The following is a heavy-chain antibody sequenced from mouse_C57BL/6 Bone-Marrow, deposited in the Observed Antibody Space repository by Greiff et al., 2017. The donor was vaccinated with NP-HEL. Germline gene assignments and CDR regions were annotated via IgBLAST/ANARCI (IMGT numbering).Heavy chain of an antibody. CDR3: ARDGYSWFAY. CDR1: GFTFSDYG. J-gene: IGHJ3*01. CDR2: ISSGSSTI. D-gene: IGHD2-3*01. V-gene: IGHV5-17*01. Sequence: EVMLVESGGGLVKPGGSLKLSCAASGFTFSDYGMHWVRQAPEKGLEWVAYISSGSSTIYYADTVKGRFTISRDNAKNTLFLQMTSLRSEDTAVDYCARDGYSWFAYWGQGTLVTVSA.